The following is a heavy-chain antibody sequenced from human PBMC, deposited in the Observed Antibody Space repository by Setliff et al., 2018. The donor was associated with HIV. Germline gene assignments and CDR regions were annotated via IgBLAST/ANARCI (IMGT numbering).Heavy chain of an antibody. CDR1: GGTFSSYA. V-gene: IGHV1-69*05. CDR2: SIPIFGTA. CDR3: ARDRLNLHYYDSSGYYYGPDAFDI. D-gene: IGHD3-22*01. Sequence: SVKVSCKASGGTFSSYAISWVRQAPGQGLEWMGGSIPIFGTANYAQKFQGRVTITTDESTSTAYMELSSLRSEDTAVYYCARDRLNLHYYDSSGYYYGPDAFDIWGQGTMVTVSS. J-gene: IGHJ3*02.